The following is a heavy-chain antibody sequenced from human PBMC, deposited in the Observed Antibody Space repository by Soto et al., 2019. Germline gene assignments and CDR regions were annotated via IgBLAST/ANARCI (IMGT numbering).Heavy chain of an antibody. D-gene: IGHD6-19*01. CDR1: GGSFSGYY. Sequence: SETLSLTCAVYGGSFSGYYWSWIRQPPGKGLEWIGEINHSGSTNYNPSLKSRVTISVDTSKNQFSLKLGSVTAADTAVYYCARCGSGLYPHYWGQGTLVTVSS. CDR2: INHSGST. V-gene: IGHV4-34*01. CDR3: ARCGSGLYPHY. J-gene: IGHJ4*02.